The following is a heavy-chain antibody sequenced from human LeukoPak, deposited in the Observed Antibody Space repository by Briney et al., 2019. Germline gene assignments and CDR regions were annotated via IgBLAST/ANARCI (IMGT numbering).Heavy chain of an antibody. J-gene: IGHJ4*02. CDR2: IYASGST. D-gene: IGHD2/OR15-2a*01. V-gene: IGHV4-4*07. Sequence: SETLSLTCSVSGGSLSNYYWNWLRQPAGKGLEWIGRIYASGSTNYNPSLKSRVTISMDKSKNHFSLNLKSVTAADTAFYYCARDFYGDDGHHPFDYWGQGIQVTVSS. CDR3: ARDFYGDDGHHPFDY. CDR1: GGSLSNYY.